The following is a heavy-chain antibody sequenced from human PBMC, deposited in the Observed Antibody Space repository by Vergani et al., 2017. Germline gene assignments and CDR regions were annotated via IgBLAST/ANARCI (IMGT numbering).Heavy chain of an antibody. D-gene: IGHD3-16*02. CDR2: VNHGGST. CDR1: GITFKNAW. CDR3: ASIXRAPTRRNPPPDY. Sequence: VQVVESGGGLIKPGGSLRLSCVVSGITFKNAWINWVRQAPGKGLEWIGEVNHGGSTNYNPSLKSRVSISVDTSKNQFSLQLTSVTAADSALYFCASIXRAPTRRNPPPDYWGQGILVTVSS. V-gene: IGHV4-34*01. J-gene: IGHJ4*02.